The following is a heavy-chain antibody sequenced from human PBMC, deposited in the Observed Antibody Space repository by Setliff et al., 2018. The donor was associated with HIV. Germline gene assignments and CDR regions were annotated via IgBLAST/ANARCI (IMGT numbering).Heavy chain of an antibody. CDR1: GFSFSGYG. J-gene: IGHJ5*02. D-gene: IGHD5-12*01. V-gene: IGHV3-21*01. CDR3: ARVASGYDYGWLDP. CDR2: VSGSGDST. Sequence: GGSLRLSCAASGFSFSGYGMNWVRQAPGRGLEWVSAVSGSGDSTYYADSVKGRFTISRDNAKNSLYLQMNSLRAEDTAVYYCARVASGYDYGWLDPWGQGTLVTVSS.